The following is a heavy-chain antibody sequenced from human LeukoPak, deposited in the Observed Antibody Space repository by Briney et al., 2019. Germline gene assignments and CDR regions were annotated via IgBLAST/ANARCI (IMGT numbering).Heavy chain of an antibody. J-gene: IGHJ4*02. CDR1: GGTFSSYA. V-gene: IGHV1-69*13. D-gene: IGHD1-26*01. Sequence: SVKVSCKASGGTFSSYAISWVRQAPGQGLEWMGGIIPIFGTANYAQKFQGRVTITADESTSTAYMELGSLRSEDTAVYYCARAVVGATTAFDYWGQGTLVTVSS. CDR3: ARAVVGATTAFDY. CDR2: IIPIFGTA.